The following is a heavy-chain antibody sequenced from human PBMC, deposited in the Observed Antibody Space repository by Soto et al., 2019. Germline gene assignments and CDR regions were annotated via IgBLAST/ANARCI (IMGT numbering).Heavy chain of an antibody. J-gene: IGHJ5*02. CDR2: IIPIFDTI. Sequence: QVQLVQSGAEVKKPGSSVKVSCKASGDTFSSFALNWVRQAPGQGLEWMGGIIPIFDTIKYAQKFQGRVTIPADESTSTAYMERSSLTSEDTAMYYCAINGRGGGDHWGQGTLVTVAS. V-gene: IGHV1-69*01. CDR1: GDTFSSFA. CDR3: AINGRGGGDH. D-gene: IGHD3-16*01.